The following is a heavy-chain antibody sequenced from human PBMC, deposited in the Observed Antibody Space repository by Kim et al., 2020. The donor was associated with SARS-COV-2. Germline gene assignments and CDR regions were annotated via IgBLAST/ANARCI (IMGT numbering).Heavy chain of an antibody. CDR2: IIPIFGTA. V-gene: IGHV1-69*13. CDR1: GGTFSSYA. Sequence: SVKVSCKASGGTFSSYAINWVRQAPGQGLEWMGGIIPIFGTANYEQKFQGRVTITADESTSTAYMELSSLRSEDTAVYYCARVNEEARRDGYNFIHWGQGTLVTVSS. CDR3: ARVNEEARRDGYNFIH. D-gene: IGHD5-12*01. J-gene: IGHJ4*02.